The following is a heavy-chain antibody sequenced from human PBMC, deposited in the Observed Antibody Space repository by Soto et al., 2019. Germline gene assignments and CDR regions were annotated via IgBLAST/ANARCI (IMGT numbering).Heavy chain of an antibody. CDR1: GFTFSSYA. CDR3: AKDRRTVTKDYYYYGMDV. D-gene: IGHD4-17*01. V-gene: IGHV3-23*01. Sequence: GGSLRLSCAASGFTFSSYAMSWVRQAPGRGLEWVSAISGSGGSTYYADSVKGRFTISRDNSKNTLYLQMNSLRAEDTAVYYCAKDRRTVTKDYYYYGMDVWGQGTTVTVSS. CDR2: ISGSGGST. J-gene: IGHJ6*02.